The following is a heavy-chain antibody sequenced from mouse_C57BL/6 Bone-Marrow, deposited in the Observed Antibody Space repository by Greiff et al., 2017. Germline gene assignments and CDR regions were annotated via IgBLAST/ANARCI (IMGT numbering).Heavy chain of an antibody. CDR3: ARWDTTVVARDYYAMDY. CDR1: GYTFTDYY. J-gene: IGHJ4*01. Sequence: VQLQQSGPELVKPGASVKISCKASGYTFTDYYMNWVKQSHGKSLEWIGDINPNNGGTSYNQKFKGKATLTVDKSSSTAYMELRSLTSEDSAVYYCARWDTTVVARDYYAMDYWGQGTSVTVSS. CDR2: INPNNGGT. V-gene: IGHV1-26*01. D-gene: IGHD1-1*01.